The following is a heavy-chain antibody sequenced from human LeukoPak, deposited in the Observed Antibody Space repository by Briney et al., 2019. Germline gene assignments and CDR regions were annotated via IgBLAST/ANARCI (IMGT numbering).Heavy chain of an antibody. J-gene: IGHJ6*03. Sequence: PGGSLRLSCAASGFTFSSYSMNWVRQAPGKGLEGVSSISSSSSYIYYADSVKGRFTISRDNAKNSLYLQMNSLRAEDTAVYYCARDQLVGVKDYMDVWGKGTTVTVSS. CDR3: ARDQLVGVKDYMDV. V-gene: IGHV3-21*01. CDR1: GFTFSSYS. CDR2: ISSSSSYI. D-gene: IGHD1-26*01.